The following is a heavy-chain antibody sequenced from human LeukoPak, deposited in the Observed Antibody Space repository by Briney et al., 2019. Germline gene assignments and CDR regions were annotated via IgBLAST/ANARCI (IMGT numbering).Heavy chain of an antibody. Sequence: PGGSLRLSCAASGFTYDDYGMSWVRQAPGKGLEWVSGINWNGGSTGYADSVKGRFTISRDNAKNSLYLQTNSLRAEDTALYYCAREADYGSGTGAFDIWGQGTIVTVSS. CDR3: AREADYGSGTGAFDI. CDR2: INWNGGST. V-gene: IGHV3-20*04. CDR1: GFTYDDYG. J-gene: IGHJ3*02. D-gene: IGHD3-10*01.